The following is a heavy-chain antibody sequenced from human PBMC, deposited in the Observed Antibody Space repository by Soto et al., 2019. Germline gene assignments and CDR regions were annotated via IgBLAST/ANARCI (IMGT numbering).Heavy chain of an antibody. CDR2: ISNDGSKK. V-gene: IGHV3-30*03. D-gene: IGHD3-10*01. CDR1: GFTFSSYG. CDR3: ADPGSTDLAV. Sequence: QVRLVESGGGVVQPGRSLRLSCAASGFTFSSYGMHWVRQAPGKGLEWVAVISNDGSKKYYAASVKGRFTISRDNSKNMLYLQMNSLRAEDTAVYYCADPGSTDLAVWGQGTTVTVSS. J-gene: IGHJ6*02.